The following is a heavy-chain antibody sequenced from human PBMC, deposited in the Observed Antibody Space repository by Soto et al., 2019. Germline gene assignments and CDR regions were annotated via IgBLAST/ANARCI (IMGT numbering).Heavy chain of an antibody. J-gene: IGHJ6*02. Sequence: GSLRLSCISSGFTFMTYTMKWGLQGPGEGLEWVSGIRGFSPYTFYAESVKGRFTISRDNAKNSLYLQMDSLRAEDTAVYYCARDRGYDAHDYYYNAMDVWGQGTTVTVSS. V-gene: IGHV3-21*01. CDR1: GFTFMTYT. CDR3: ARDRGYDAHDYYYNAMDV. CDR2: IRGFSPYT. D-gene: IGHD3-10*01.